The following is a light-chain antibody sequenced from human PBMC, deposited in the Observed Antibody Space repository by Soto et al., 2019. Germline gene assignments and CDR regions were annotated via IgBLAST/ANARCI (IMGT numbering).Light chain of an antibody. J-gene: IGLJ3*02. CDR2: ASS. CDR3: CSYAGNRIFV. CDR1: SSDVGGYNY. V-gene: IGLV2-23*01. Sequence: QSALTQPASVSGSPGQSITISCTGTSSDVGGYNYVSWYQHHPGKAPRLMIYASSNRPSGVSHRFSGSKSGNTASLTISGLRAEDEGNYHCCSYAGNRIFVFGGGTKVTVL.